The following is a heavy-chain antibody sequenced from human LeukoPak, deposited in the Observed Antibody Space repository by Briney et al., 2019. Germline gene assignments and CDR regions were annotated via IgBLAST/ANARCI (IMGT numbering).Heavy chain of an antibody. D-gene: IGHD3-9*01. J-gene: IGHJ5*02. CDR2: IKTDGSEK. CDR3: ARGYTGYFP. Sequence: GGSLRLSCEASGFTFSSYWMSWVRQAPGKGLEWVANIKTDGSEKYYVDSVKGRFTISRDNAKNSLYLQMNSLRAEDTAVYYRARGYTGYFPWGQGTLVIVSS. CDR1: GFTFSSYW. V-gene: IGHV3-7*03.